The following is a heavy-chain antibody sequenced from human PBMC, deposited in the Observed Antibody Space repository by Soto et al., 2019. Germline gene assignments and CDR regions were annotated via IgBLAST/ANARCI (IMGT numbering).Heavy chain of an antibody. CDR3: AKGNLRALRFLEWLHFDY. CDR2: ISGSGGST. CDR1: GFTFSSYA. D-gene: IGHD3-3*01. J-gene: IGHJ4*02. Sequence: HPGGSLRLSCAASGFTFSSYAMSWVRQAPGKGLEWVSAISGSGGSTYYADSVKGRFTISRDNSKNTLYLQMNSLRAEDTAVYYCAKGNLRALRFLEWLHFDYWGQGTLVTVSS. V-gene: IGHV3-23*01.